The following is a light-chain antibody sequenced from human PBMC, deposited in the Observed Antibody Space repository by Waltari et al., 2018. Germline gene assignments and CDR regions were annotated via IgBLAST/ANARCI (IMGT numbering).Light chain of an antibody. Sequence: QSVLTQPPSVSAAPGQKVTISCSGSTSNIGNNYVSWYQQLPGAAPKVFIYESEKRSSGIPDRLPGSKSCTSAPLGITGLQTGDEAAYYGGTWDNNLSALVFGGGTKLTVL. CDR3: GTWDNNLSALV. V-gene: IGLV1-51*02. J-gene: IGLJ2*01. CDR1: TSNIGNNY. CDR2: ESE.